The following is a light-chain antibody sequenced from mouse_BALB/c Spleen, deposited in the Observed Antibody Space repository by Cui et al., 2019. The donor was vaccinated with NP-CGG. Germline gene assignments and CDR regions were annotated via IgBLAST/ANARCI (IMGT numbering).Light chain of an antibody. Sequence: QAVVTQESALTTSPGETVTLTCRSSTGAVTTSNYANWVQEKPDHLFTGLIGGTNNRVPGVPARFSGSLIGDKAVLTITEAQTEDEAIYFCALWYSNHWVFGGGTKLTVL. V-gene: IGLV1*01. CDR1: TGAVTTSNY. J-gene: IGLJ1*01. CDR2: GTN. CDR3: ALWYSNHWV.